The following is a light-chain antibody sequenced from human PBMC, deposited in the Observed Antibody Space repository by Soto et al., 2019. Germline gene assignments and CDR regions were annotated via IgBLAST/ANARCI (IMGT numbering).Light chain of an antibody. CDR1: QPIPSL. J-gene: IGKJ4*01. CDR3: QQADSFPLT. Sequence: DIQMAQSPSSISASVGDRVTITCRASQPIPSLVAWYQQKPGSAPKLLIYATSTLYIGVPSRFSAGGSGTDFTLTISSLQPEDSATYFCQQADSFPLTFGGGTKVEFK. V-gene: IGKV1D-12*01. CDR2: ATS.